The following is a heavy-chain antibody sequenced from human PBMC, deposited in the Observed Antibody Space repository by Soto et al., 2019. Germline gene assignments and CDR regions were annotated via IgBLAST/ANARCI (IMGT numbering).Heavy chain of an antibody. CDR3: ARGIAAAGGRHFDY. Sequence: GWSLRLSCASSVFTFISYSMNWVRQAPGKGLEWVSYISSSTTTMYYADSVKGRFTISRDNAKNSLYLQMNSLRDEDTAVYYCARGIAAAGGRHFDYWGQGTLVTVSS. CDR1: VFTFISYS. D-gene: IGHD6-13*01. V-gene: IGHV3-48*02. J-gene: IGHJ4*02. CDR2: ISSSTTTM.